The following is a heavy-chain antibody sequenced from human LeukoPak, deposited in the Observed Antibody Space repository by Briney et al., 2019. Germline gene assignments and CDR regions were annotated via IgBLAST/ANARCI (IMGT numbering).Heavy chain of an antibody. CDR3: ARLRHKRGDYIDY. J-gene: IGHJ4*02. V-gene: IGHV4-59*08. D-gene: IGHD2-15*01. CDR2: IYYSGST. CDR1: GGSISSYY. Sequence: PSETLSLTCTVSGGSISSYYWSWIRQPPGKGLEWIGYIYYSGSTNYNPSLKSRVTISVDTSKNQFSLKLSSVTAADTAVYYCARLRHKRGDYIDYWGQGTLVTVSS.